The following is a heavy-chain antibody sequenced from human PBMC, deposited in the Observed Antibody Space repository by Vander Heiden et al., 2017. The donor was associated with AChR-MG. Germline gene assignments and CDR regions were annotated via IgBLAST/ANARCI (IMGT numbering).Heavy chain of an antibody. Sequence: EVQLLESGGNLVQPGGSLRLSCAASGFPFDYYPMSWVRQAPGKGLEWVSAISSSGGSTYYADSVKGRFTISRDNSKNTLYLQMNSLRAEDTAVYYCAKGGSYYDYSGSDDAFDIWGQGTMVTVSS. CDR1: GFPFDYYP. D-gene: IGHD3-22*01. V-gene: IGHV3-23*01. J-gene: IGHJ3*02. CDR2: ISSSGGST. CDR3: AKGGSYYDYSGSDDAFDI.